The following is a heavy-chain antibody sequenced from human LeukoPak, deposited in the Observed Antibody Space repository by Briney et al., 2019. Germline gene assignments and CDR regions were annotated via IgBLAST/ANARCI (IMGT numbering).Heavy chain of an antibody. J-gene: IGHJ4*02. V-gene: IGHV3-74*01. CDR3: ARVNYYDSLDY. CDR2: INSDGSST. CDR1: GFTFSSYW. Sequence: GGSLRPSCAASGFTFSSYWMHWVRQAPGKGLVWVSRINSDGSSTSYADSVKGRFTISRDNAKNTLYLQMNSLRAEDTAVYYCARVNYYDSLDYWGQGTLVTVSS. D-gene: IGHD3-22*01.